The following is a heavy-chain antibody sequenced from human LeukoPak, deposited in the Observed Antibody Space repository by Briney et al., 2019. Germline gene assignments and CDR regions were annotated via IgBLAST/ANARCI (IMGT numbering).Heavy chain of an antibody. Sequence: ASVKVSCEASGGSFSDYSISWVRQAPGQGLEWMGRIIAILDTAHYAQKFQGRFTITADKSTTTVYMELSSLRSDDTAVYYCVRSGYDYDWFDPWGQGTLVTVSS. CDR3: VRSGYDYDWFDP. V-gene: IGHV1-69*08. D-gene: IGHD5-12*01. J-gene: IGHJ5*02. CDR2: IIAILDTA. CDR1: GGSFSDYS.